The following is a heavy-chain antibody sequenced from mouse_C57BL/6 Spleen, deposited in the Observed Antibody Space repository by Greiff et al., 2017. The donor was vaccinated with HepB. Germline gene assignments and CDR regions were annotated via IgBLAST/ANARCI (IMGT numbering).Heavy chain of an antibody. D-gene: IGHD2-3*01. V-gene: IGHV7-3*01. Sequence: EVKLMESGGGLVQPGGSLSLSCAASGFTFPDYYMSWVRQPPGKALEWLGFIRNKANGYTTEYSASVKGRFTISSDKAQSILYLQMNALRAEESATYYGERYKADGWFAYWGQGTLVTVSA. CDR3: ERYKADGWFAY. CDR1: GFTFPDYY. J-gene: IGHJ3*01. CDR2: IRNKANGYTT.